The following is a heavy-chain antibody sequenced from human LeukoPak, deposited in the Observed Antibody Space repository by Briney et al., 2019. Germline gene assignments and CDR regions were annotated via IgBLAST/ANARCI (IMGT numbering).Heavy chain of an antibody. CDR3: ARDGRYSYGPA. V-gene: IGHV3-74*01. CDR1: GFTFSSYW. D-gene: IGHD5-18*01. Sequence: GGSLRLSCAASGFTFSSYWMHWVRQAPGKGLVWVSRINSDGSSTSYADSEKGRFTISRDNAKNTLYLQMNSLRAEDTAVYYCARDGRYSYGPAWGQGTLVTVSS. J-gene: IGHJ5*02. CDR2: INSDGSST.